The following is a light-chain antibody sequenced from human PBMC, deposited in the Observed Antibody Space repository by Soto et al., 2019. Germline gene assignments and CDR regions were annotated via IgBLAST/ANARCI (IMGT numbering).Light chain of an antibody. CDR3: QQYNNWLT. Sequence: EIVMTQSPATLSVSPGEKATLFCRASQSVSSNLAWYQQKPGQAPRLLIYGASTRATGIPARFSGSGSGTEFTPTISSLQSEDFAVYYCQQYNNWLTFGGGTKVDIK. J-gene: IGKJ4*01. CDR2: GAS. V-gene: IGKV3-15*01. CDR1: QSVSSN.